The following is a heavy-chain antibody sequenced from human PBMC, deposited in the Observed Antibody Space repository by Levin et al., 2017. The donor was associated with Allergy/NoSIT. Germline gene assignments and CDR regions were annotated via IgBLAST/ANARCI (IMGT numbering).Heavy chain of an antibody. CDR3: AKQGVGDYDFWSGYLGRYYYYYGMDV. J-gene: IGHJ6*02. CDR2: ISWNSGSI. D-gene: IGHD3-3*01. Sequence: GGSLRLSCAASGFTFDDYAMHWVRQAPGKGLEWVSGISWNSGSIGYADSVKGRFTISRDNAKNSLYLQMNSLRAEDTALYYCAKQGVGDYDFWSGYLGRYYYYYGMDVWGQGTTVTVSS. CDR1: GFTFDDYA. V-gene: IGHV3-9*01.